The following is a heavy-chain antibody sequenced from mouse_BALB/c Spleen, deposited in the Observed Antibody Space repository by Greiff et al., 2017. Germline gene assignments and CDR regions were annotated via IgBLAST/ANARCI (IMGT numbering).Heavy chain of an antibody. V-gene: IGHV5-17*02. Sequence: EVMLVESGGGLVQPGGSRKLSCAASGFTFSSFGMHWVRQAPEKGLEWVAYISSGSSTIYYADTVKGRFTISRDNPKNTLFLQMTSLRSEDTAMYYCARGGNSHYAMDYWGQGTSVTVSS. J-gene: IGHJ4*01. CDR1: GFTFSSFG. CDR3: ARGGNSHYAMDY. D-gene: IGHD2-1*01. CDR2: ISSGSSTI.